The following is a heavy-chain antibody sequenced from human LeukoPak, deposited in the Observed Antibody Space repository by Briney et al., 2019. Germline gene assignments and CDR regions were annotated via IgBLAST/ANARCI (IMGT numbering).Heavy chain of an antibody. CDR2: IYYSGST. Sequence: KPSETLSLTCTVSGGSISSSSYYWGWIRQPPGKGLEWIRSIYYSGSTYYNPSLKSRLTISVDTSKNQFSLKLSSVTAADTAVYYCARHTRYDYVWGSYGYFDYWGQGTLVTVSS. D-gene: IGHD3-16*01. CDR3: ARHTRYDYVWGSYGYFDY. V-gene: IGHV4-39*01. CDR1: GGSISSSSYY. J-gene: IGHJ4*02.